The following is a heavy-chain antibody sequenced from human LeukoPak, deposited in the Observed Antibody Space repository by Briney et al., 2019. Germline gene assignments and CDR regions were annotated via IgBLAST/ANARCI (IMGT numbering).Heavy chain of an antibody. CDR3: AKDEAATGLNGFDP. V-gene: IGHV3-23*01. Sequence: PGGSLRLSCAASGFTFSSYAMNWVRQAPGKGLEWVSGISGSGSGTFYIDSVKGRFTISRDNSKNTLYLQMNSLRAEDTALYYCAKDEAATGLNGFDPWGQGTLVTVSS. J-gene: IGHJ5*02. CDR1: GFTFSSYA. D-gene: IGHD6-13*01. CDR2: ISGSGSGT.